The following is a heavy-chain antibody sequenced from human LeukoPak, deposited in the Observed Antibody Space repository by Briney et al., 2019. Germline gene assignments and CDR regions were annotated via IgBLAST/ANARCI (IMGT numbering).Heavy chain of an antibody. Sequence: PGGSLRLSCAASGFTFSSYSMNWVRQAPGKGLERVSYISSSSSTIYYADSVKGRFTISRDNAKNSLYLQMNSLRAEDTAVYYCAREGGWAAAGNHDAFDIWGQGTMVTVSS. CDR1: GFTFSSYS. V-gene: IGHV3-48*04. D-gene: IGHD6-13*01. CDR3: AREGGWAAAGNHDAFDI. J-gene: IGHJ3*02. CDR2: ISSSSSTI.